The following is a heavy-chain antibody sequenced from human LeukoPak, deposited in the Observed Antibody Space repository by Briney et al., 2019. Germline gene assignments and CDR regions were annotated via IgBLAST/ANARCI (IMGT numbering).Heavy chain of an antibody. D-gene: IGHD4-17*01. Sequence: GGSLKLSCAASGFTFSGSAMHWVRQASGKGLEWVGRIGSKADSYATAYAASVKGRFTISRDDSKNTAYLQMNSLKTEDTAVYYCTRQFDYGDYGSDYWGQGTLVTVSS. CDR2: IGSKADSYAT. CDR1: GFTFSGSA. V-gene: IGHV3-73*01. CDR3: TRQFDYGDYGSDY. J-gene: IGHJ4*02.